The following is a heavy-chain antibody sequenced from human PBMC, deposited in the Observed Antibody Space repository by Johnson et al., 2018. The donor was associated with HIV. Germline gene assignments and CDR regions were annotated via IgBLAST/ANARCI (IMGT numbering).Heavy chain of an antibody. CDR1: GFTFSGSA. CDR2: IRNTTNTYAT. D-gene: IGHD2-15*01. CDR3: AKWQGSSGAFDI. V-gene: IGHV3-73*01. Sequence: VLLVESGGDLVQPGGSLKVSCAASGFTFSGSAMHWVRQASGKGREWVGRIRNTTNTYATAYAAAVKGRFTISRDDSTNTAYLQMNSLRGEDTAVYYCAKWQGSSGAFDIWGQGTMVTVSS. J-gene: IGHJ3*02.